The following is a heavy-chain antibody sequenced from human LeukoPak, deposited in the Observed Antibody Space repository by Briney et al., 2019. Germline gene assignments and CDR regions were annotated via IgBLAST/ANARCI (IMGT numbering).Heavy chain of an antibody. CDR1: GYTFTSYD. Sequence: ASVKVSCKASGYTFTSYDINWVRQAPGQGLEWMGWINPNSGGTNYAQKFQGRVTMTRDTSISTAYMELSRLRSDDTAVYYCARDRYSSGWGPFDYWGQGTLVTVSS. J-gene: IGHJ4*02. CDR2: INPNSGGT. V-gene: IGHV1-2*02. CDR3: ARDRYSSGWGPFDY. D-gene: IGHD6-19*01.